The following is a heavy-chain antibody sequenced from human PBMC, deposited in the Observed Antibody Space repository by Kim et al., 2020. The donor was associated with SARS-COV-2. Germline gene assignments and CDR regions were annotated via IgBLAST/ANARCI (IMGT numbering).Heavy chain of an antibody. D-gene: IGHD5-18*01. CDR3: ARAPVQLWLRGY. J-gene: IGHJ4*02. Sequence: YADSGQGRFTISRDNAKNTLYLQRNRLRAEDTAVYYCARAPVQLWLRGYWGQGTLVTVSS. V-gene: IGHV3-74*01.